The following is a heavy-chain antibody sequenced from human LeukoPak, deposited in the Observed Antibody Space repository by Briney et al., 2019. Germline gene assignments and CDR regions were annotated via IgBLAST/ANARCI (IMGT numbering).Heavy chain of an antibody. CDR2: IRYDGSNK. CDR1: GFTFSSYG. J-gene: IGHJ4*02. CDR3: ARDGHCSGGSCYSGNDY. Sequence: GGSLRLSCAASGFTFSSYGMHWVRQAPGKGLEWVAFIRYDGSNKYYADSVKGRFTISRDNSKNTLYLQMNSLRAEDTAVYYCARDGHCSGGSCYSGNDYWGQGTLVTVSS. V-gene: IGHV3-30*02. D-gene: IGHD2-15*01.